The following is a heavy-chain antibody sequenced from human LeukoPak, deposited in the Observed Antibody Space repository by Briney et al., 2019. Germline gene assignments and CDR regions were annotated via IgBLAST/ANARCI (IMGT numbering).Heavy chain of an antibody. D-gene: IGHD2/OR15-2a*01. J-gene: IGHJ4*02. Sequence: PSETLSLTCAVYGGSFSGYSWSWIRQPPGKGLEWIGEIHRSGSTNYHQSLKSRVTISVDTSKNQFSLKLSSVTAADTAVYYCTRGIPHYCSSTTCSNDYWGQGTLVTVSS. CDR1: GGSFSGYS. CDR2: IHRSGST. V-gene: IGHV4-34*01. CDR3: TRGIPHYCSSTTCSNDY.